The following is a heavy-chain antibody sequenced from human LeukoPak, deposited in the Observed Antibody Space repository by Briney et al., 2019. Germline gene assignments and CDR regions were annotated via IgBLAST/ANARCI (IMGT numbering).Heavy chain of an antibody. CDR2: INHSGST. D-gene: IGHD3-16*01. Sequence: SETLSLTCAVYGGSFSGYYWSWIRQPPGKGLEWIGEINHSGSTNYSPSLKSRVTISVDTSKNQFSLKLSSVTAADRAVYYFARGGGTHTTDAFDFWAQGTMVTVSS. CDR1: GGSFSGYY. J-gene: IGHJ3*01. V-gene: IGHV4-34*01. CDR3: ARGGGTHTTDAFDF.